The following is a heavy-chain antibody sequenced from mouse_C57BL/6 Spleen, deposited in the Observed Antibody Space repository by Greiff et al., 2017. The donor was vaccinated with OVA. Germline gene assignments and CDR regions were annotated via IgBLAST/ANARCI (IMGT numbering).Heavy chain of an antibody. CDR1: GFTFTDYY. D-gene: IGHD1-1*01. J-gene: IGHJ2*01. V-gene: IGHV7-3*01. Sequence: EVQLVESGGGLVQPGGSLSLSCAASGFTFTDYYLSWVRQPPGKALEWLGFIRNKANGYTTEYSASVKGRFTISRDNSQSILYLQMNALRAEDSATYYCARYNYGSSYLDYWGQGTTLTVSS. CDR3: ARYNYGSSYLDY. CDR2: IRNKANGYTT.